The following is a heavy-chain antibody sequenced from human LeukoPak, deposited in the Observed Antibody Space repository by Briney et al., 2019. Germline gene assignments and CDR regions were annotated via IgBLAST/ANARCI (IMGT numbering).Heavy chain of an antibody. CDR2: ISGSGTI. V-gene: IGHV4-4*07. D-gene: IGHD3-10*01. CDR1: GGSINSY. Sequence: SETLSLTCIVSGGSINSYWSWIRQPTGKGLEWIGRISGSGTITYNPALQSRLTISIDTSKNQFSLKLMSVTAADTAVYYCARDSGTTGEVKFDPWGQGILVTVSS. J-gene: IGHJ5*02. CDR3: ARDSGTTGEVKFDP.